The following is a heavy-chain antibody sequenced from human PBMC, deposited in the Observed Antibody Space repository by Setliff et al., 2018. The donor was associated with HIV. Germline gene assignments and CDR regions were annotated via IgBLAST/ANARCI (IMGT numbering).Heavy chain of an antibody. CDR2: IRTKAYGGTT. D-gene: IGHD2-2*01. J-gene: IGHJ4*02. CDR1: GFTFGDYP. V-gene: IGHV3-49*03. Sequence: GGSLRLSCTTSGFTFGDYPMGWFRQAPGKGLEWVSFIRTKAYGGTTEYAASVEGRFSISRDDSKSIVYLQMSGLKTEDTAVYFCTRDDPPGYCSSTTCPYLFDYWGRGTLVTVSS. CDR3: TRDDPPGYCSSTTCPYLFDY.